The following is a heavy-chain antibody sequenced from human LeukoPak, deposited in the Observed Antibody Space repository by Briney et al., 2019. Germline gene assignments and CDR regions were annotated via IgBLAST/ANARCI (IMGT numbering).Heavy chain of an antibody. CDR3: ARGTYSSGRTGTWYFDL. J-gene: IGHJ2*01. CDR2: IYHNGST. Sequence: SETLSLTCTVSGYSISSGYYWGWIRQPPGKGLEWIGSIYHNGSTYYNPSLKSRVTISVDTSKNQFSLKLSSVTAADTAVYYCARGTYSSGRTGTWYFDLWGRGTLVTVSS. D-gene: IGHD6-19*01. CDR1: GYSISSGYY. V-gene: IGHV4-38-2*02.